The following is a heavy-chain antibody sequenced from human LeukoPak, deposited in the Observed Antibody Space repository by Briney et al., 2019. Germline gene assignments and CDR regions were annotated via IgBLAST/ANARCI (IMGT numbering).Heavy chain of an antibody. J-gene: IGHJ4*02. Sequence: SETLSLTCTVSGGSISSYYWSWIRQPPGKGLEWIGYIYYSGSTNYNPSLKSRVTISVDTSKNQFSLKLSSVTAADTAVYYCARGGIHYYGSGPSDYWGQGTLVTVSS. CDR1: GGSISSYY. CDR3: ARGGIHYYGSGPSDY. V-gene: IGHV4-59*01. D-gene: IGHD3-10*01. CDR2: IYYSGST.